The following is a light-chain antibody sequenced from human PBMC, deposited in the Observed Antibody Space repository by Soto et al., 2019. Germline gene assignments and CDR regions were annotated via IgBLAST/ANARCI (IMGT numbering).Light chain of an antibody. V-gene: IGKV3-20*01. CDR1: QSVPSDW. Sequence: EIVLTQSPGTLSLSPGERATLSCRASQSVPSDWLAWYRHKPGQAPRLLIYGASSRATVVPDRVSGSGSGTDFTLTINTLEPEDFVVYYCQQYGNFPYTFGQGTKLEIK. CDR3: QQYGNFPYT. CDR2: GAS. J-gene: IGKJ2*01.